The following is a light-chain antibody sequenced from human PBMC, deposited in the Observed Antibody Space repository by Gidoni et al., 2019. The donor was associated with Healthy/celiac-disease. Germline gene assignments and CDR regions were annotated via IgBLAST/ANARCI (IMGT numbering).Light chain of an antibody. CDR3: QQYGSSPLT. V-gene: IGKV3-20*01. Sequence: DIVLTQSPGTLPLSPGERATPTYRASQSVSSSYLAWYQQKPGQAHRLLIYGASSRATGIPDRFSGSGTGTDLTLTISRLEPEDFAVYYCQQYGSSPLTFGGGTKVEIK. CDR1: QSVSSSY. J-gene: IGKJ4*01. CDR2: GAS.